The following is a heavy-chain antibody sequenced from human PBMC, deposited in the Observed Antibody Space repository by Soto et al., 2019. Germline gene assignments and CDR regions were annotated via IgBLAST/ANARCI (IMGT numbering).Heavy chain of an antibody. V-gene: IGHV3-21*01. Sequence: GGSLRLSCAASGFTFSSYSMNWVRQAPGKGLEWVSSISSSSSYIYYADSVKGRFTISRDNAKNTLFLQMNSLRVEDTAVYYCVRTIALAGPDAFDMWGQATMVTVSS. D-gene: IGHD6-19*01. CDR3: VRTIALAGPDAFDM. CDR2: ISSSSSYI. J-gene: IGHJ3*02. CDR1: GFTFSSYS.